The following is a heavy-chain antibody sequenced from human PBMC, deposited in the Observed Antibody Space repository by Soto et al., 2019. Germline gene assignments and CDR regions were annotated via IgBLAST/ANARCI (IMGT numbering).Heavy chain of an antibody. CDR3: ARGRVVVVPAAKVAAAGTVDY. Sequence: QVQLQQWGAGLLKPSETLSLTCAVYGGSFSGYYWSWIRQPPGKGLEWIGEINHSGSTNYNPSLKSRVTNSADTSKNQFSHKLSSVTAADTAVYYCARGRVVVVPAAKVAAAGTVDYWGQGTLVTVSS. V-gene: IGHV4-34*01. J-gene: IGHJ4*02. CDR1: GGSFSGYY. CDR2: INHSGST. D-gene: IGHD2-2*01.